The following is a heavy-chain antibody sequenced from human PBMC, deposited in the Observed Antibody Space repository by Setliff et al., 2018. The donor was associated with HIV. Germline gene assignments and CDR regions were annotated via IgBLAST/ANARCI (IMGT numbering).Heavy chain of an antibody. CDR3: ARQRPTLGDY. Sequence: PSETLSLTCTVSGGSISSSSYYWGWIRQPPGKGLEWIGSIYYSGSTYYNPSLKSRVTISVDTSKNQFSLKLSPVTAADTAVYYCARQRPTLGDYWGQGTLVTVSS. D-gene: IGHD3-16*01. CDR1: GGSISSSSYY. V-gene: IGHV4-39*01. CDR2: IYYSGST. J-gene: IGHJ4*02.